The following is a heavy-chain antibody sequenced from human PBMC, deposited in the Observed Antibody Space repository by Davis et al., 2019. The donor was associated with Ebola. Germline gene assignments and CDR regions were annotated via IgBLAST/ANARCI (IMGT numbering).Heavy chain of an antibody. D-gene: IGHD1-7*01. CDR3: ARGARYNWNYHNWFDP. CDR2: IIPRLRAA. Sequence: SVKVSCKASGGTLTSYPISWVRQAPGQGLEWMGGIIPRLRAANYAQTFQGRVTMTTDTSTSTAYMELRSLRSDDTAVYYCARGARYNWNYHNWFDPWGQGTLVTVSS. J-gene: IGHJ5*02. V-gene: IGHV1-69*10. CDR1: GGTLTSYP.